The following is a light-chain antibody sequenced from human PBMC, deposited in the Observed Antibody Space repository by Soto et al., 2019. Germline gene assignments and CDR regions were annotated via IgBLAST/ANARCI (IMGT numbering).Light chain of an antibody. CDR3: QQRSNWPIT. J-gene: IGKJ5*01. CDR1: RTVGKF. Sequence: EIVLTQSTATLTFSTGERATLSFMASRTVGKFLAWYQQKPGQAPRLLIYDASNRATGIPARFSGSGSGTDFTLTISSLEPEDFAVYYCQQRSNWPITFGQGARLEVK. CDR2: DAS. V-gene: IGKV3-11*01.